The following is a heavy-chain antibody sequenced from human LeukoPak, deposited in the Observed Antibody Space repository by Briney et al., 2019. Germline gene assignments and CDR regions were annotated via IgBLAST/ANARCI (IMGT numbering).Heavy chain of an antibody. J-gene: IGHJ4*02. CDR2: ISGSGLAT. CDR3: ARGIVGVPVAAHLDF. Sequence: RGCPRLSCADSGFTSGTSALTWVRPALGTRLGWVSTISGSGLATYSSDSPRGPFTISRDNSKSTLYLRMNSLRAEDTAVYYCARGIVGVPVAAHLDFWGQGTLVTVSS. V-gene: IGHV3-23*01. CDR1: GFTSGTSA. D-gene: IGHD2-2*01.